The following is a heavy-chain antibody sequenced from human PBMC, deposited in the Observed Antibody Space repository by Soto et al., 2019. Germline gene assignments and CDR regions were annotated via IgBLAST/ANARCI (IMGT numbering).Heavy chain of an antibody. CDR1: GYTLTELS. CDR3: ATGLVPAATNYYYDYMDV. J-gene: IGHJ6*03. CDR2: FDPEDGKT. V-gene: IGHV1-24*01. D-gene: IGHD2-2*01. Sequence: ASVKVSCKVSGYTLTELSMHWVRQAPGKGLEWMGGFDPEDGKTIYAQKFQGRVTMTENTSTDTAYMELSSLRSEDTAVYYCATGLVPAATNYYYDYMDVWGKGTTVTVSS.